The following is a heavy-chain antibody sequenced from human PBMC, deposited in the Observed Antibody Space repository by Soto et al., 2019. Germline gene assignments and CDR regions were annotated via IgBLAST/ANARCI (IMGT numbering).Heavy chain of an antibody. J-gene: IGHJ5*02. CDR3: VRSGTARLLRHSWFDT. D-gene: IGHD2-21*01. Sequence: GGSLRLSCAASGFSFNTYDMNWVRQGPGKGLEWVSSITTSSAYIYYADSLKGRITISRDNAKNSLFLQMNSLRAEDTAVYYCVRSGTARLLRHSWFDTWGQGTLVTVSS. V-gene: IGHV3-21*01. CDR1: GFSFNTYD. CDR2: ITTSSAYI.